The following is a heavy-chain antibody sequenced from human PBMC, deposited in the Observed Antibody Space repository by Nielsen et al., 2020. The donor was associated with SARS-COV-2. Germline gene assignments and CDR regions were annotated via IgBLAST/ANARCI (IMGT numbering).Heavy chain of an antibody. CDR3: VKPRTVDTVPDAFDI. V-gene: IGHV3-NL1*01. Sequence: WIRQPPGKGLEWVSVIYRGDSTTYYADSVKGRFTISRDNSKNTLYLQMSSLRAEDTAVYYCVKPRTVDTVPDAFDIWGQGTMVTVSS. D-gene: IGHD5-18*01. J-gene: IGHJ3*02. CDR2: IYRGDSTT.